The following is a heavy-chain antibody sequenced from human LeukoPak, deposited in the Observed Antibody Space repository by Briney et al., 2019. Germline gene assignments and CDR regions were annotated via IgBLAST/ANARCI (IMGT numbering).Heavy chain of an antibody. CDR1: GFIFRNYG. CDR3: AREIYCSSTSCYIV. D-gene: IGHD2-2*02. J-gene: IGHJ6*02. CDR2: ITSGGTTM. V-gene: IGHV3-48*03. Sequence: GGSLRLSCAASGFIFRNYGMNWVRQAPRRGLEWVSYITSGGTTMYYADSVKGRFTITRDNAKNSLYLQMNSLRAEDTAVYYCAREIYCSSTSCYIVWGQGTTVTVSS.